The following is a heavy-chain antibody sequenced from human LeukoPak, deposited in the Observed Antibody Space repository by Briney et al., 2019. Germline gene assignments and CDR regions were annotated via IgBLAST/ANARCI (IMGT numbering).Heavy chain of an antibody. D-gene: IGHD6-19*01. V-gene: IGHV3-30-3*01. J-gene: IGHJ4*02. CDR1: GFTFSSYA. Sequence: PGGSLRLSCAASGFTFSSYAMHWVRQAPGKGLGWVAVISYDGSNKYYADSVKGRFTISRDNSKNTLYLQMNSLRAEDTAVYYCARAGYSSGWYYFDYWGQGTLVTVSS. CDR2: ISYDGSNK. CDR3: ARAGYSSGWYYFDY.